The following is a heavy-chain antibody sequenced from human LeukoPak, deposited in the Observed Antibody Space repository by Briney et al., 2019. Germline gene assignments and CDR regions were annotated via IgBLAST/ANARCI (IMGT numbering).Heavy chain of an antibody. D-gene: IGHD1-7*01. J-gene: IGHJ4*02. Sequence: ASVKVSCKASGYTFTSYGISWVRQAPGQGLEWMGWISAYNGNTNYAQKLQGRVTMTTDTSTSTDYMELRSLRSDDTAVYYCARSVQNYRPVDYGGQGTLVTVSS. CDR3: ARSVQNYRPVDY. CDR1: GYTFTSYG. CDR2: ISAYNGNT. V-gene: IGHV1-18*01.